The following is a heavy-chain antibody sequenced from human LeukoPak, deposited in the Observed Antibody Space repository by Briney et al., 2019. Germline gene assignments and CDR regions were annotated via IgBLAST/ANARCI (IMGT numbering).Heavy chain of an antibody. V-gene: IGHV4-59*01. CDR2: IYYSGST. CDR3: ARAPYYYYMDV. CDR1: GGSISSYY. Sequence: SETLSLTCTVSGGSISSYYWSWIRQPPGKGLEWIGYIYYSGSTNYNPSLKSRVTISVDTSKNQFSLKLRSVTAADTAVYYCARAPYYYYMDVWAKGTTVTVSS. J-gene: IGHJ6*03.